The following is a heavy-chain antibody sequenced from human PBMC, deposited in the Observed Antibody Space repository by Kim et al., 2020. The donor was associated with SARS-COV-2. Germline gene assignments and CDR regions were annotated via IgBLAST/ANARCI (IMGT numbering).Heavy chain of an antibody. Sequence: GGSLRLSCAASGFTFSSYAMHWVRQAPGKGLEWVAVISYDGSNKYYADSVKGRFTISRDNSKNTLYLQMNSLRAEGTAVYYCARGSGYGNYEYYFDYWG. V-gene: IGHV3-30*04. D-gene: IGHD5-12*01. CDR2: ISYDGSNK. CDR1: GFTFSSYA. J-gene: IGHJ4*01. CDR3: ARGSGYGNYEYYFDY.